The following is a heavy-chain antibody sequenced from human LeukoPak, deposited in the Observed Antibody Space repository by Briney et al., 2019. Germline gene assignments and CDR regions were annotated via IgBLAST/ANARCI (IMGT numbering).Heavy chain of an antibody. D-gene: IGHD1-14*01. Sequence: SETLSLTCAVYGGSFSGYYWSWLRQPPGKGREWLGEINHSGSTNYNPSLKSRVTISVDTSKNQFSLKLSSVTAADTAVYSCARGRTLTAFSYWGQGTLVPVSS. CDR2: INHSGST. V-gene: IGHV4-34*01. J-gene: IGHJ1*01. CDR1: GGSFSGYY. CDR3: ARGRTLTAFSY.